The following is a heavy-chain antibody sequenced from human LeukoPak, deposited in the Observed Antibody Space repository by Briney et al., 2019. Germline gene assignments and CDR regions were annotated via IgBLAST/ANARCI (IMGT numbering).Heavy chain of an antibody. V-gene: IGHV3-23*01. D-gene: IGHD4/OR15-4a*01. Sequence: GGSLRLSCAASGFTFSSCAVNWVRQAPGEGLEWVSSIRGGGVKTYYADSVQGRFTISRDDSRNTLYPQMNSLRAEDTAVYYCAKRVGANSGPFDSWGQGVLVTVSS. J-gene: IGHJ4*02. CDR1: GFTFSSCA. CDR2: IRGGGVKT. CDR3: AKRVGANSGPFDS.